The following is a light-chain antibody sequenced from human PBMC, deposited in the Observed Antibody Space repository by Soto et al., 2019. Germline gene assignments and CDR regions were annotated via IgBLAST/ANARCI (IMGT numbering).Light chain of an antibody. V-gene: IGKV3-15*01. CDR1: QSVSSN. CDR2: DAS. J-gene: IGKJ4*01. Sequence: EIVMTQSPATLSVSPGERATLSCRASQSVSSNLAWYQQKPGQTPKLLIYDASTRATGIPARFSGSGSGTEFALTISSLQSEDFADYDDQQYNVWPLTFGGGTKVEFK. CDR3: QQYNVWPLT.